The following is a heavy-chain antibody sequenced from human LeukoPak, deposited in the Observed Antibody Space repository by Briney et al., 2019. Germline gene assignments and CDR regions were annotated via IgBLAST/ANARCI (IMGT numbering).Heavy chain of an antibody. Sequence: GASVKVSCKASGYTFTRYYMHWVRQAPGQGLEWMGWINPKIGGTNYAQKFQGRVTMTRDTSISTAYMELSRLRSDDTAVYYCAREIGSGSFLDNWGQGTLVTVSS. J-gene: IGHJ4*02. CDR2: INPKIGGT. CDR1: GYTFTRYY. CDR3: AREIGSGSFLDN. D-gene: IGHD3-10*01. V-gene: IGHV1-2*02.